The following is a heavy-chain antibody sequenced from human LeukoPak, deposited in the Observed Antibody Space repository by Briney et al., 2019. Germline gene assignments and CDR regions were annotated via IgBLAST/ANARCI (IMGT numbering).Heavy chain of an antibody. D-gene: IGHD3-9*01. CDR3: ARARYYDILTGYGMDV. CDR1: GGTFSNYA. Sequence: GASVKVSCKASGGTFSNYAISWVRQAPGQGLEWMGGVISIFDSANYAQTFQGRVTITRDTSASTAYMELSSLRSEDTAVYFCARARYYDILTGYGMDVWGQGTTVTVSS. V-gene: IGHV1-69*05. J-gene: IGHJ6*02. CDR2: VISIFDSA.